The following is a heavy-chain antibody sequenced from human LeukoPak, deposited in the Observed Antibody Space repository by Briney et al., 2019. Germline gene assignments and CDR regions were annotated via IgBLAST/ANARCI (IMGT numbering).Heavy chain of an antibody. V-gene: IGHV1-3*03. CDR2: INAGNGNT. Sequence: ASVKVSCKASGYTFTSYAMHWVRQAPGQRLEWMGWINAGNGNTKYSQEFQGRVTITRDTSASTAYMELSSLRSEDMAVYYCARAGSYDFWSGYYYYFDYWGQGTLVTVSS. CDR3: ARAGSYDFWSGYYYYFDY. D-gene: IGHD3-3*01. J-gene: IGHJ4*02. CDR1: GYTFTSYA.